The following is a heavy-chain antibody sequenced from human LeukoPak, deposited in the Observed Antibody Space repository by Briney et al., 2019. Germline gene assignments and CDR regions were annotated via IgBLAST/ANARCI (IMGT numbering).Heavy chain of an antibody. J-gene: IGHJ4*02. CDR1: GFTFSSYA. CDR2: ISYDGSNK. Sequence: GGSLRLSCVASGFTFSSYAMHWVRQAPSKGLGWVAVISYDGSNKYYADSVKGRFTISRDNSKNTLYLQMNSLRAEDTAVYYCARERVRYCSSTSCFNFDYWGQGTLVTVSS. V-gene: IGHV3-30-3*01. CDR3: ARERVRYCSSTSCFNFDY. D-gene: IGHD2-2*01.